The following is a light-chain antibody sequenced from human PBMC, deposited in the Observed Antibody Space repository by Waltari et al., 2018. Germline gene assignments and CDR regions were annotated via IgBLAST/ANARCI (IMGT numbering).Light chain of an antibody. CDR2: AAS. Sequence: ETVMTQSPATLSVSPGERATLSCRTSETVSTNLAWYQHKSGQAPRLLIYAASTRATGIPARFSGSGSGTEFTLTISSLQSEDFAVYCCQQYNNWPPGTFGQGTKLEI. CDR3: QQYNNWPPGT. J-gene: IGKJ2*01. CDR1: ETVSTN. V-gene: IGKV3-15*01.